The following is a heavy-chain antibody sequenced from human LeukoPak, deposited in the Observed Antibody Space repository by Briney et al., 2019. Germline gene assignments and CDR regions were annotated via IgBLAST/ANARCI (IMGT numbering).Heavy chain of an antibody. Sequence: GGSLRLSCAASGFTFSNYWMSWVRQAPGKGLEWVANIKQDGSQKYYVDSVKGRFTISRDNAKNSQYLQMNSLRAEDTAMYYCARIGYSSSSFDYWGQGTQVTVSS. CDR2: IKQDGSQK. J-gene: IGHJ4*02. CDR3: ARIGYSSSSFDY. V-gene: IGHV3-7*01. CDR1: GFTFSNYW. D-gene: IGHD6-6*01.